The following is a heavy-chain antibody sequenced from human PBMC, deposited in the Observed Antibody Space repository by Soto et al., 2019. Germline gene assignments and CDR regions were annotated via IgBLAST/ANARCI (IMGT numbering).Heavy chain of an antibody. CDR3: ARATKRLHYYYYGMDV. J-gene: IGHJ6*02. CDR1: GYTFTSYG. V-gene: IGHV1-18*01. D-gene: IGHD1-26*01. CDR2: ISAYNGNT. Sequence: ASVKISCKASGYTFTSYGISWVRQAPGQGLEWMGWISAYNGNTNYAQKLQGRVTMTTDTSTSTAYMELRSLRSDDTAVYYCARATKRLHYYYYGMDVWGQVTTVTASS.